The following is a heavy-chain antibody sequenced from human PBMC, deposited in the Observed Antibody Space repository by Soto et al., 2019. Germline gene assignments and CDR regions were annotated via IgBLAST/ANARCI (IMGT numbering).Heavy chain of an antibody. CDR1: GDSITSNSYF. CDR2: IYYSGTT. CDR3: ARDFSVDYFDY. V-gene: IGHV4-39*02. Sequence: QLQLQESGPGLVKPSETLSLTCTVSGDSITSNSYFWAWIRQPPGKGLEWIGSIYYSGTTYYNPSLKSRVTKSVDRSKNQFSLKPGAVTAADTAVYYCARDFSVDYFDYWGQGALVTVSS. J-gene: IGHJ4*02.